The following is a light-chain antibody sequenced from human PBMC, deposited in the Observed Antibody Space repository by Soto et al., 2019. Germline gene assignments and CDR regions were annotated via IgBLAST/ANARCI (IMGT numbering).Light chain of an antibody. V-gene: IGKV1-5*01. J-gene: IGKJ1*01. CDR1: QSISTY. CDR3: QQYNSYSPWT. CDR2: TTS. Sequence: DIQMTQSPSSLSASVGDRVTITCRASQSISTYLNWYLQKPGKAPNLLIYTTSILQTGVPSRFGGGGSGTEFTLTISGLQPDDFATYYCQQYNSYSPWTFGPGTKVDIK.